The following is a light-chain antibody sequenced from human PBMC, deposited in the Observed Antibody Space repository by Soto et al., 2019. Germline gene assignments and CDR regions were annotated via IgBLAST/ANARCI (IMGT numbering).Light chain of an antibody. Sequence: EMVLTQSPGTLSLSTGERATVSCRASQSVSSSYLAWYQQKPGQAPRLLIYGASSRATGIPDRFSGSGSGSDFTLPISRLEPEDFAVYYCQKYGSSPRTFGQGTKAEIK. CDR2: GAS. V-gene: IGKV3-20*01. CDR3: QKYGSSPRT. J-gene: IGKJ1*01. CDR1: QSVSSSY.